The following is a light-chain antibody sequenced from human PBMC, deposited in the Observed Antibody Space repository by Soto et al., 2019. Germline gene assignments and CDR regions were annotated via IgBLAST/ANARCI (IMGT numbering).Light chain of an antibody. CDR3: KQYNSYPSIT. CDR2: DAS. CDR1: QTFSSGV. Sequence: EIGLTQSAGNLYLSPGDGANLXCRASQTFSSGVAAWYQPKVGQDPRLLXXDASNRATGVQERLSGSGSGKDFSLNISRLEPEDFATYYCKQYNSYPSITFGQGTRLEI. V-gene: IGKV3-20*01. J-gene: IGKJ5*01.